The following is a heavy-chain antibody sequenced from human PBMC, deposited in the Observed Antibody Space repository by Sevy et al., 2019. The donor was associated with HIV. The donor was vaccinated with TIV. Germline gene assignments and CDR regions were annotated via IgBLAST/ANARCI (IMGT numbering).Heavy chain of an antibody. CDR1: RFTFSSYG. CDR2: ISYDGSNK. V-gene: IGHV3-30*18. D-gene: IGHD3-10*01. J-gene: IGHJ4*02. CDR3: AKDLFLMVRGGGVFDY. Sequence: GGSLRLSCAASRFTFSSYGMHWVRQAPGKGLEWVAVISYDGSNKYYADSVKGRFTISRDNSKNTLYLQMNSLRAEDTAVYYCAKDLFLMVRGGGVFDYWGQGTLVTVSS.